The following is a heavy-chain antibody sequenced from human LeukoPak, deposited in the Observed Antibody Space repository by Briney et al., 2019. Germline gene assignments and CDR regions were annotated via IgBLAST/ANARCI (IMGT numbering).Heavy chain of an antibody. V-gene: IGHV4-61*02. CDR1: GGSISSGSYY. CDR3: ARKGVRDV. J-gene: IGHJ4*02. Sequence: SQTLSLTCTVSGGSISSGSYYWSWIRQPAGKGLEWIGRIYTSGSTNYNPSLKSRVTISVDTSKNQFSLKLSSVTAADTAVYYCARKGVRDVWGQGTLVTVSS. CDR2: IYTSGST. D-gene: IGHD3-16*01.